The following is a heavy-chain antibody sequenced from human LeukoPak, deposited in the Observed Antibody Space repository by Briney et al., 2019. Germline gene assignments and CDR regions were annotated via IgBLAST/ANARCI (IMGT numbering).Heavy chain of an antibody. V-gene: IGHV1-3*01. CDR3: ARAGVIARNWFDP. CDR2: INAGNGNT. CDR1: GYTFTSYA. J-gene: IGHJ5*02. D-gene: IGHD3-16*02. Sequence: ASVKVSCKASGYTFTSYAMHWVRQAPGQRLERMGWINAGNGNTKYSQKFQGRVTITRDTSASTAYMELSSLRSEDTAVYYCARAGVIARNWFDPWGQGTLVTVSS.